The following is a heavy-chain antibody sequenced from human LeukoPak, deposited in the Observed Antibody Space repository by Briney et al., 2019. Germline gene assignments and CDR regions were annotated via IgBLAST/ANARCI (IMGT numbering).Heavy chain of an antibody. CDR2: INPNSGGT. Sequence: ASVKVSCKASGYTFTGYYMHWVRQAPGQGLEWMGWINPNSGGTNYAQKFQGRVTMTRDTSISTAYMELSSLRSEDTAVYYCARGGYSSSWYNGPGWFDPWGQGTLVTVSS. V-gene: IGHV1-2*02. CDR3: ARGGYSSSWYNGPGWFDP. D-gene: IGHD6-13*01. J-gene: IGHJ5*02. CDR1: GYTFTGYY.